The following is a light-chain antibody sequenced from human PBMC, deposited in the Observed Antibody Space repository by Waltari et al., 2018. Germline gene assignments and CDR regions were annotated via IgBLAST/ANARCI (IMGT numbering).Light chain of an antibody. J-gene: IGKJ4*01. CDR3: QQYDGAVVT. CDR2: SAS. Sequence: IVLTQSPGTLTLSPGERATLSCRASQSVSTISLAWYQQNAGQAPRLLISSASNRAPGIPDRFSGSGSGTDFALTISSLEPEDSAMYYCQQYDGAVVTFGGGTKVEIK. V-gene: IGKV3-20*01. CDR1: QSVSTIS.